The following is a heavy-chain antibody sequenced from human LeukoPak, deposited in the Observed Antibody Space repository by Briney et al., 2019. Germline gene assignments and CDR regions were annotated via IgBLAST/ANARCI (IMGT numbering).Heavy chain of an antibody. V-gene: IGHV3-15*01. CDR3: AWVSGVYNHALNY. D-gene: IGHD5/OR15-5a*01. Sequence: PGGSLRLSCATSGFPFIDALMTSVRPAPGKGLECVGRIKSKRGGATVDYAAPVKGRFTISRDDSKNTIYLQMNSLKTEDTAVYYCAWVSGVYNHALNYWDQGTLVTVSS. CDR2: IKSKRGGATV. J-gene: IGHJ4*02. CDR1: GFPFIDAL.